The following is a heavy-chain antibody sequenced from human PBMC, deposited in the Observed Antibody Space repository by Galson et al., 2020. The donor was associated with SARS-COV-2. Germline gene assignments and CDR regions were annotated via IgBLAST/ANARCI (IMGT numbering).Heavy chain of an antibody. D-gene: IGHD1-26*01. Sequence: NSGGSLRLSCAASGFTFSSYSMNWVRQAPGKGLEWVSSISSSSSYIYYADSVKGRFTISRDNAKNSLYLQMNSLRAEDTAVYYCARGYPRAIQFDLWGRGTLVTVSS. J-gene: IGHJ2*01. CDR1: GFTFSSYS. V-gene: IGHV3-21*01. CDR3: ARGYPRAIQFDL. CDR2: ISSSSSYI.